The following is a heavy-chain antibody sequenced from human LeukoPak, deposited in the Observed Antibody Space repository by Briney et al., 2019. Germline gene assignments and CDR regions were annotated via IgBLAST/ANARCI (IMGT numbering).Heavy chain of an antibody. V-gene: IGHV3-11*05. CDR2: ISSSSSYT. J-gene: IGHJ4*02. CDR1: GFTFSDYY. Sequence: GGSLRLSCVASGFTFSDYYMSWIRQAPGKGLEWVSYISSSSSYTNHADSVRDRFTISRDNGKNSLYLQMNSLRVEDTAVYYCARDRESDYWGQGTLVTVSS. CDR3: ARDRESDY.